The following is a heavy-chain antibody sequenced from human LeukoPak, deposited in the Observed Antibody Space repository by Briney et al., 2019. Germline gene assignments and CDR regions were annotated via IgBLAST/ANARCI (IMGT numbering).Heavy chain of an antibody. J-gene: IGHJ5*02. CDR1: GGSISSYY. CDR2: IYTSGST. CDR3: ARDSGSGWYDWFDP. D-gene: IGHD6-19*01. Sequence: SQTLSLTCTVSGGSISSYYWSWIRQPAGKGLEWIGRIYTSGSTNYNPSLKSRVTMSVDTSKNQFSLKLSSVTAADTAVYYCARDSGSGWYDWFDPWDQGTLVTVSS. V-gene: IGHV4-4*07.